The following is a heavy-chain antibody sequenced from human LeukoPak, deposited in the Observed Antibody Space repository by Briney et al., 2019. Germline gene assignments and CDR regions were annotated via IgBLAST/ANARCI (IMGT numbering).Heavy chain of an antibody. Sequence: QPGGSLRLSCAASGFTFSSYAMHWVRQAPGKGLEWVAVISYDGSNKYYADSVKGRFTISRDNSKNTLYLQMNSLRAEDTAVYYCARDESSGYSYGTYYYYGMDVWGQGTTVTASS. CDR2: ISYDGSNK. CDR3: ARDESSGYSYGTYYYYGMDV. J-gene: IGHJ6*02. V-gene: IGHV3-30-3*01. D-gene: IGHD5-18*01. CDR1: GFTFSSYA.